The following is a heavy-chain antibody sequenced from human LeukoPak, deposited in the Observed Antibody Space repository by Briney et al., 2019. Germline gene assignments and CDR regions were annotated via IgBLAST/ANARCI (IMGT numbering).Heavy chain of an antibody. CDR3: ATSGGDWFDP. Sequence: PSETLSLTCTVSGDSISSSPYYWGWIRQPPGRGLEWIGNIYNSGGTYYNPPLKSRVTILVDTSKNQFSLKLNSVTAADTAFYYCATSGGDWFDPWGQGTLVTVSS. V-gene: IGHV4-39*07. J-gene: IGHJ5*02. CDR1: GDSISSSPYY. D-gene: IGHD3-16*01. CDR2: IYNSGGT.